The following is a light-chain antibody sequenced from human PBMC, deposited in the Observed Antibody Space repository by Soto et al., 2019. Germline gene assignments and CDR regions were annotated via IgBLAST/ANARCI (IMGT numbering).Light chain of an antibody. V-gene: IGLV2-18*02. CDR3: SSYTSSSTLVV. Sequence: QSALTQPPSVSGSLGHSVTLSCTGRSSDVGSYNRVSWYQQPPGTAPKHRIYEVSNRPSGVPDRFSGSESGKTASLTISGLQADDEAGYYGSSYTSSSTLVVFGGGTKLTVL. CDR1: SSDVGSYNR. J-gene: IGLJ2*01. CDR2: EVS.